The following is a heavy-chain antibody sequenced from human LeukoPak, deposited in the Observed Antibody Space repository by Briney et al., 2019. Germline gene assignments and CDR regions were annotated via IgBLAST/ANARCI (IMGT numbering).Heavy chain of an antibody. CDR3: ARSLGSSYYMDA. CDR2: INPNSGGT. D-gene: IGHD3-3*02. J-gene: IGHJ6*03. Sequence: ASVKVSCKASGYTFTGYYMHWVRQAPGQGLEWMGWINPNSGGTNYAQKFQGRVTMTRDTSISTAYMELSRLRSDDTAVYYCARSLGSSYYMDAWGKGTTVTVSS. CDR1: GYTFTGYY. V-gene: IGHV1-2*02.